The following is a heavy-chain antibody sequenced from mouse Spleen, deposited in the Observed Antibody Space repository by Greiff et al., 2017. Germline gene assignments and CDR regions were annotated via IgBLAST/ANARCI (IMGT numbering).Heavy chain of an antibody. CDR1: GDSITSGY. J-gene: IGHJ3*01. CDR2: ISYSGST. CDR3: ARVYDGYLAWFAY. D-gene: IGHD2-3*01. Sequence: VQLQQSGPSLVKPSQTLSLTCSVTGDSITSGYWNWIRKFPGNKLESMGYISYSGSTYYNPSLKSRISITRDTSKNQYYLQLNSVTTEDTATYYCARVYDGYLAWFAYWGQGTLVTVSA. V-gene: IGHV3-8*02.